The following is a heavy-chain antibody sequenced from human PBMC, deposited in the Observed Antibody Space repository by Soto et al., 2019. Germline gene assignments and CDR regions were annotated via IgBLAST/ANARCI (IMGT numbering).Heavy chain of an antibody. CDR3: ATHPPYGPLDH. CDR1: GGSFSGYY. Sequence: SETLSLTCAVYGGSFSGYYWSWIRQPPGKGLEWIGNINYSENTNYNPSLKSRVTISVDTSKNQFSLRLTSVTAADTAVYYCATHPPYGPLDHWGQGTLVTVSS. D-gene: IGHD4-17*01. J-gene: IGHJ4*02. V-gene: IGHV4-34*01. CDR2: INYSENT.